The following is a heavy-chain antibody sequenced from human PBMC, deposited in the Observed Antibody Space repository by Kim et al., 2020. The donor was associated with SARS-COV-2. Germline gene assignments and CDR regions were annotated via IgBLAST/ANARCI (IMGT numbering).Heavy chain of an antibody. CDR1: GGSISSYY. CDR2: IYYSGST. D-gene: IGHD3-10*01. Sequence: SETLSLTCTVSGGSISSYYWSWIRQPPGKGLEWMWYIYYSGSTNYNSSLKSRVTISVDTSKNQFSLKLSSVTAADTAVYYCARQGTLVRGVNLNAFDIWGQGTMVTVSS. J-gene: IGHJ3*02. CDR3: ARQGTLVRGVNLNAFDI. V-gene: IGHV4-59*08.